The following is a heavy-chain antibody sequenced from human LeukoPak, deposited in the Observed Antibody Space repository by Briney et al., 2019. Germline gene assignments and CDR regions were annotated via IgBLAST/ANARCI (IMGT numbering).Heavy chain of an antibody. D-gene: IGHD3-3*01. V-gene: IGHV3-33*01. Sequence: GGSLRLSYAASGFTFSSYGMHWVRQAPGKGLEWVAVIWYDGSNKYYADSVKGRFTISRDNSKNTLYLQMNSLRAEDTAVYYCARGGYDFWSGYYKSWGQGTLVTVSS. J-gene: IGHJ4*02. CDR3: ARGGYDFWSGYYKS. CDR1: GFTFSSYG. CDR2: IWYDGSNK.